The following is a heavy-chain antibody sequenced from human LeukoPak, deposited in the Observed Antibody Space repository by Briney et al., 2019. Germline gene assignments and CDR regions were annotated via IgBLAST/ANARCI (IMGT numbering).Heavy chain of an antibody. V-gene: IGHV1-2*02. Sequence: ASVKVSCKASGYTFTGYYMHWVRQAPGQGLEWMGWIDPNSGGTNYAQKFQGRVTMTRDTSISTAYMELSRLRSDDTAVYYCARDAPSYDYVWGSYPYWGQGTLVTVSS. J-gene: IGHJ4*02. D-gene: IGHD3-16*02. CDR3: ARDAPSYDYVWGSYPY. CDR1: GYTFTGYY. CDR2: IDPNSGGT.